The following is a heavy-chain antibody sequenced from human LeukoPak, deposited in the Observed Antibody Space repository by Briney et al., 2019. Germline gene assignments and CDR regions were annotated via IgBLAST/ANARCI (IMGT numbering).Heavy chain of an antibody. V-gene: IGHV3-23*01. Sequence: GGSLRLSCAASGFTFSSYAMSWVRQAPGKGLEWVSAISGSGGSTYYADSVKGRFTISRDNSKNTLYLQMNSLRAEDTAVYYCANLERKGLVVVAAGPAFDIWGQGTMVTVPS. CDR2: ISGSGGST. CDR3: ANLERKGLVVVAAGPAFDI. CDR1: GFTFSSYA. D-gene: IGHD2-15*01. J-gene: IGHJ3*02.